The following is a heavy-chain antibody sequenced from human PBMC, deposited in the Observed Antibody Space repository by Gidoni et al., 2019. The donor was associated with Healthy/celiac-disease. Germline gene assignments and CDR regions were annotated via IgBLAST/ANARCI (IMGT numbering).Heavy chain of an antibody. Sequence: EVQLVETGGGLIQPGGSLRLSCAASGFTVSSTYMRWVRQAPGKGLEWVSVIYSGGSTYYADSVKGRFTISRDNSKNTLYLQMNSLRAEDTAVYYCARESIYCSSTSCYASGAFDIWGQGTMVTVSS. CDR3: ARESIYCSSTSCYASGAFDI. D-gene: IGHD2-2*01. CDR1: GFTVSSTY. V-gene: IGHV3-53*02. CDR2: IYSGGST. J-gene: IGHJ3*02.